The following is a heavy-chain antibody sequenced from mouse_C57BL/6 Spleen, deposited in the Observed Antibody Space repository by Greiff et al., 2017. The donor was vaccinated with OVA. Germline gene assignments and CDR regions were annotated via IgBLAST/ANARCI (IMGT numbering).Heavy chain of an antibody. CDR1: GYTFTSYW. V-gene: IGHV1-55*01. D-gene: IGHD1-1*01. J-gene: IGHJ3*01. CDR2: IYPGSGST. Sequence: QVQLQQPGAELVKPGASVKMSCKASGYTFTSYWITRVKQRPGQGLEWIGDIYPGSGSTNYNEKFKSKATLTVDTSSITAYMQLSSLTSEDSAVYYCARSYYYGSRGDWFAYWGQGTLVTVSA. CDR3: ARSYYYGSRGDWFAY.